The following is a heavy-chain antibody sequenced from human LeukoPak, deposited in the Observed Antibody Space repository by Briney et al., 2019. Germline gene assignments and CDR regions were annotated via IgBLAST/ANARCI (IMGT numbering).Heavy chain of an antibody. Sequence: PSETLSLTCAVYGGSFSGYYWSWIRQPPGKVLEWIGEINHSGSTNYNPSLKSRVTISVDTSKNQFSLKLSSVTAADTAVYYCAIGVVGAAAANWFDPWGQGTLVTVSS. CDR1: GGSFSGYY. D-gene: IGHD6-13*01. J-gene: IGHJ5*02. CDR2: INHSGST. CDR3: AIGVVGAAAANWFDP. V-gene: IGHV4-34*01.